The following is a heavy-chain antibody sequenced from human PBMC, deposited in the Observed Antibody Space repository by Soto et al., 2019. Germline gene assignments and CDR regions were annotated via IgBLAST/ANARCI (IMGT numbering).Heavy chain of an antibody. CDR1: GYTFTGYY. CDR3: ARARGLRGSGYYGMDV. CDR2: INPNSDGT. J-gene: IGHJ6*02. V-gene: IGHV1-2*02. D-gene: IGHD3-10*01. Sequence: QVQLVQSGAEVKKPGASVKVSCKASGYTFTGYYMHWVRQAPGQGIEWMGWINPNSDGTNYAQKFQGRVTMTSDTSISTAYMELSRLISDDTAVYYCARARGLRGSGYYGMDVWGQGTTVTVSS.